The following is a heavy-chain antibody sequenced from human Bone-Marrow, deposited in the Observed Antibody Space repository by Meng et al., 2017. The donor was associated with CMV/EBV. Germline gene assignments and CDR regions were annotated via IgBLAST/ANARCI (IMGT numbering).Heavy chain of an antibody. CDR3: AREVRSRGGFDP. D-gene: IGHD3-10*01. CDR2: IKQDGSEK. Sequence: GGSLRLSCTVSGFTFSSHWMSWVRLAPGKGLEWVANIKQDGSEKYYVDSVKGRFTNSRDNAKNSLYLQMDSLRGEDTAVYYCAREVRSRGGFDPWGQGTLVTVSS. CDR1: GFTFSSHW. J-gene: IGHJ5*02. V-gene: IGHV3-7*01.